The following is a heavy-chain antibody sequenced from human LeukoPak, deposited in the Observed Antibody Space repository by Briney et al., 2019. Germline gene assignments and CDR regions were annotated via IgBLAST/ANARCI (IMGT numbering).Heavy chain of an antibody. CDR1: GFTFSSYV. CDR2: ISGSGSGT. V-gene: IGHV3-23*01. J-gene: IGHJ4*02. D-gene: IGHD2-2*01. Sequence: GGSLRLSCEASGFTFSSYVMSWVRQAPGKGLEWVSTISGSGSGTYYADSVKGRFTISRDNSKNTLYVEMNSLRAEDTAVYYCASGSSTSCLQYWGQGTLVTVSS. CDR3: ASGSSTSCLQY.